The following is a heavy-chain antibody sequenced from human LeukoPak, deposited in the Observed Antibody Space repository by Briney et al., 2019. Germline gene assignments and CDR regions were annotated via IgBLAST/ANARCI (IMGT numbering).Heavy chain of an antibody. J-gene: IGHJ4*02. D-gene: IGHD2-2*01. Sequence: GGSLRLSCAASGFTFSGYAMSWVRQAPGKGLEWVSAISGSGGSTYYADSVKGRFTISRDNSKNTLYLQMNSLRAEDTAVYYCAKRTIIVVVPAAMDYWGQGTLVTISS. CDR2: ISGSGGST. CDR1: GFTFSGYA. V-gene: IGHV3-23*01. CDR3: AKRTIIVVVPAAMDY.